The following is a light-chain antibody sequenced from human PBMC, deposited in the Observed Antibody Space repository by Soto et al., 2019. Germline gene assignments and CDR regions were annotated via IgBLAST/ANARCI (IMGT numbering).Light chain of an antibody. V-gene: IGKV3-11*01. Sequence: EIVLTQSPATLSLSPGERATLSCRASQSVGSYLAWYQQKPGQAPRLLISDASNRATGIPARFSGSGSGTDFTLTISSLEPEDFAVYYCQQRSNWPTITFGQGTRLEIK. CDR1: QSVGSY. CDR2: DAS. J-gene: IGKJ5*01. CDR3: QQRSNWPTIT.